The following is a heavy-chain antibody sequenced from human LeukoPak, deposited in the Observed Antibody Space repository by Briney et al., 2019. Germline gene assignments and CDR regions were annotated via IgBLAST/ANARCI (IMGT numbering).Heavy chain of an antibody. CDR2: ISWNSDTI. CDR1: GFTFDHYA. D-gene: IGHD3-10*01. Sequence: GRSLRLSCTASGFTFDHYAMHWVRQVPGKGLEWVSGISWNSDTIGYADSVKGRFTISGDNAKKSLYLQMNSLRPEDTALYYCIKAGGAGSYYFWFDSWGQGTLVTVSS. J-gene: IGHJ5*01. CDR3: IKAGGAGSYYFWFDS. V-gene: IGHV3-9*01.